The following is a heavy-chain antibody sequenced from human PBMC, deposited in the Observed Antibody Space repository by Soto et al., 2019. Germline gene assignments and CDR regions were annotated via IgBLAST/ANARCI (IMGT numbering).Heavy chain of an antibody. J-gene: IGHJ6*03. Sequence: GASVKVSCTASGYTFTSYGISWVRQAPGQGLEWMGWISAYNGNTNYAQKLQGRVTMTTDTSTSTAYMELRSLRSDDTAVYYCARDPNWSGYRPIYYYYMDVWGKGTTVTVSS. CDR1: GYTFTSYG. D-gene: IGHD3-3*01. V-gene: IGHV1-18*01. CDR2: ISAYNGNT. CDR3: ARDPNWSGYRPIYYYYMDV.